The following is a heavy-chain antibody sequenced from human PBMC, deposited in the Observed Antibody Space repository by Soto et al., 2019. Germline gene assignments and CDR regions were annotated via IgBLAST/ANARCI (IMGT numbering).Heavy chain of an antibody. CDR2: IIPIFGTA. V-gene: IGHV1-69*06. D-gene: IGHD2-21*02. CDR3: ARDEAIGDCGGDCYDYYYGMDV. J-gene: IGHJ6*02. CDR1: GGTFSSYA. Sequence: QVQLVQSGAEVKKPGSSVKVSCKASGGTFSSYAISWVRQAPGQGLEWMGGIIPIFGTANYAQKFQGRVTITADKSTSTAYMELSSLRSEDTAVYYCARDEAIGDCGGDCYDYYYGMDVWGQGTTVTVSS.